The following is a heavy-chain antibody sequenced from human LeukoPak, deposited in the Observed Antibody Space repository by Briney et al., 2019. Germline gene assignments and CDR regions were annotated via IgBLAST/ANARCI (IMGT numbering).Heavy chain of an antibody. Sequence: SETLSLTCTVSGDSINSYYWNWIRQPPGKGLEWIGYIYYSGRTDYNPSLKSRVTISVDMSKNQFSLKVRSVTAADTAVYYCARGPYVWGQGTMVTVSS. V-gene: IGHV4-59*01. CDR3: ARGPYV. CDR1: GDSINSYY. CDR2: IYYSGRT. J-gene: IGHJ3*01.